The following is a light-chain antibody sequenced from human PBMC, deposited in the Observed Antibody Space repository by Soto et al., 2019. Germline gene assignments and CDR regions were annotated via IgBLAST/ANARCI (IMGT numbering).Light chain of an antibody. CDR1: QSISRW. CDR2: DAS. Sequence: DIQMTQSPSTLSPSVGDRVTITFRASQSISRWLVWYQQKPGKAPKLLIYDASSLQSGVPSRFSGSGSGTEFTLTISSLQPDDLATYYCQQYNSYSRKFGQGTKVDIK. J-gene: IGKJ1*01. V-gene: IGKV1-5*01. CDR3: QQYNSYSRK.